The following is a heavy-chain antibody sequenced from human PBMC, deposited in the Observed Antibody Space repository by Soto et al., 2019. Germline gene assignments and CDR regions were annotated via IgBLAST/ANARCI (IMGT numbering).Heavy chain of an antibody. J-gene: IGHJ5*02. V-gene: IGHV4-38-2*01. CDR1: GYSISRGYD. CDR3: ARKPSTVLRYFDWLGWFDP. CDR2: IYHSGST. Sequence: LSLTFAVPGYSISRGYDWVWIRQPPGKGLEWIGSIYHSGSTYYNPSLKSRVTISVDTSKNQFSLKLSSVTAADTAVYYCARKPSTVLRYFDWLGWFDPWGQGTLVTVSS. D-gene: IGHD3-9*01.